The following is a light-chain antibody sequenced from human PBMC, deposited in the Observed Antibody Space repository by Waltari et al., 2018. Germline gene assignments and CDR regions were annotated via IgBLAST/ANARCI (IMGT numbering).Light chain of an antibody. J-gene: IGKJ1*01. CDR3: QHYVRLPGT. Sequence: IVLTQPPRPLYLSPGERPTLSCRASQRVGKFFAWYQQKPGQAPRLLIYDASIRATGIPDRFRGSGSGTDFSLTISRLEPEDFALYYWQHYVRLPGTFGQGTKVGIK. CDR1: QRVGKF. CDR2: DAS. V-gene: IGKV3-20*01.